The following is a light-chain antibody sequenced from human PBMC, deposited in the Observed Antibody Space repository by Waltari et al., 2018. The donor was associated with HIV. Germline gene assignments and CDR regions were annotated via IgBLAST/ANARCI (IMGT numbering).Light chain of an antibody. CDR3: TSWDDSLSGWM. CDR2: RNN. V-gene: IGLV1-47*01. J-gene: IGLJ3*02. CDR1: SNIGNNF. Sequence: SNIGNNFVYWYQHLPGTTPKLLIYRNNQRPSGVPDRFSGSKSGTSASLAISGLRSEDEADYYCTSWDDSLSGWMFGGGTTLTVL.